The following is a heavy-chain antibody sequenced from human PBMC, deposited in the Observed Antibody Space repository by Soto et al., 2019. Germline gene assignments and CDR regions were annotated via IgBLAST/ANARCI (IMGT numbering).Heavy chain of an antibody. V-gene: IGHV4-59*01. Sequence: QVQLQESGPGLVKPSETLSLTCTVSGGSISSYYWSWIRQPPGKGLEWIGYIYYSGSTNYNPSLKSRVTISVDTSKNQFSLKLSSVTAADTAVYYCASSSSAYGMDVWGQGTTVTVSS. CDR3: ASSSSAYGMDV. J-gene: IGHJ6*02. CDR2: IYYSGST. CDR1: GGSISSYY.